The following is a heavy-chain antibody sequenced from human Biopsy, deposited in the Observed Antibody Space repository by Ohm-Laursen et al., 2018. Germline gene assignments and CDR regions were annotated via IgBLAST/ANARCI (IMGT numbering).Heavy chain of an antibody. CDR3: ARGGEGSGSFVKPPKTWFDP. J-gene: IGHJ5*02. D-gene: IGHD3-10*01. V-gene: IGHV3-7*01. Sequence: SLRLSCAASRFTFSRYWMNWVRQAPGKGLEWVANINQDGSEKYYVDSVKGRFTISRDNAENSPCLEMNSLRTEDTAVYYCARGGEGSGSFVKPPKTWFDPWGQGTLVTVSS. CDR1: RFTFSRYW. CDR2: INQDGSEK.